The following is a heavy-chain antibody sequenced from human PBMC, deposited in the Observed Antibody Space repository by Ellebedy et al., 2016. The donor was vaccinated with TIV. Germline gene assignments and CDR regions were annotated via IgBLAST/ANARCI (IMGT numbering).Heavy chain of an antibody. CDR2: IIPIFGTA. CDR1: GGTFSSYA. V-gene: IGHV1-69*13. D-gene: IGHD4-17*01. Sequence: AASVKVSCKASGGTFSSYAISWVRQAPGQGLEWMGGIIPIFGTANYAQQFQGRVTITADESTSTTYMELSSLRSDDTAVYYCAREASSHDYGDYVHFDYWGQGTLVTVSS. J-gene: IGHJ4*02. CDR3: AREASSHDYGDYVHFDY.